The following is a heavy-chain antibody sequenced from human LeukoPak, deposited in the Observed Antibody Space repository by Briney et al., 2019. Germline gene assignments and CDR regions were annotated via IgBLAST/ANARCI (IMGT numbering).Heavy chain of an antibody. CDR2: MNLNSGRT. CDR3: GRGYAMDA. V-gene: IGHV1-8*01. CDR1: GYTSTNFD. J-gene: IGHJ6*02. Sequence: ASVKVSCKASGYTSTNFDINWVRQATGQGLEWMGWMNLNSGRTGYRQELQGRVTMTTNTSITTAYMEPSSLRSEDTAVYYCGRGYAMDAWGQGTTVTVSS.